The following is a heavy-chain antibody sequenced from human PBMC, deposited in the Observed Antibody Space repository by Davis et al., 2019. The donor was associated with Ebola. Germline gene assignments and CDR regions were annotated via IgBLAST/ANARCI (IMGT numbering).Heavy chain of an antibody. D-gene: IGHD2/OR15-2a*01. J-gene: IGHJ4*02. V-gene: IGHV5-51*01. CDR3: ARQESLYGSSDY. CDR1: GYTFSTYW. Sequence: KVSCKASGYTFSTYWIAWVXXXXXXXXXXXXIIYPGDSDTRYSPSFEGQVTISVDRSISTAYLQWSSLKASDIAMYYCARQESLYGSSDYWGQGTLVTVSS. CDR2: IYPGDSDT.